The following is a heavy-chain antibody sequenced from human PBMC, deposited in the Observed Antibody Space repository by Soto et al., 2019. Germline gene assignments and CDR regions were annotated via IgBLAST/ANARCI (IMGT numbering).Heavy chain of an antibody. D-gene: IGHD3-3*01. J-gene: IGHJ6*02. CDR3: ARIITMFGGVHYYYYGMDV. CDR1: GGSFSGYD. Sequence: ADTLSLTCSVYGGSFSGYDWSLIRQPPGKGLEWIGEINHSGSTNYNPALKSRVTISVDTSKNQFSLKLSSVTAADTAVYYCARIITMFGGVHYYYYGMDVWGQGTTVTVSS. CDR2: INHSGST. V-gene: IGHV4-34*01.